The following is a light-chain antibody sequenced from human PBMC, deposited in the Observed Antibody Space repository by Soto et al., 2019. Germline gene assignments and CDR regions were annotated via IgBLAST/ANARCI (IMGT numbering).Light chain of an antibody. V-gene: IGKV2-28*01. CDR1: QSLLYSNGYNY. CDR3: MLALEGRT. CDR2: LGS. J-gene: IGKJ1*01. Sequence: EIVMTQSPLSLPVTPGEPASISCRSSQSLLYSNGYNYLDWYLQKPGQSPQLLIYLGSNRASGVPDRFSGSGSGTDFTLKISRVEAEDVGVYYCMLALEGRTCGQGTKVEIK.